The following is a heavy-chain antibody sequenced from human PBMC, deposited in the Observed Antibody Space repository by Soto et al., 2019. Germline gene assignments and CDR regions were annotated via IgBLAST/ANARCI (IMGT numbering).Heavy chain of an antibody. V-gene: IGHV1-46*01. Sequence: GASVKVSCKASGYTFTSYYMHWVRQAPGQGLEKMGIINPSGGSTSYAQKFQGRVTMTRDASTSTVFMELSSLRSEDTAVYFFVILTLTMVRGVITAFDIWGQGTMVTVSS. CDR1: GYTFTSYY. D-gene: IGHD3-10*01. J-gene: IGHJ3*02. CDR2: INPSGGST. CDR3: VILTLTMVRGVITAFDI.